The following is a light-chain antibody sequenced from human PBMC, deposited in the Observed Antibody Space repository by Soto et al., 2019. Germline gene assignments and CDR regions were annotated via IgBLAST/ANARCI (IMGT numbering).Light chain of an antibody. CDR2: AAS. CDR1: QGISHY. Sequence: AIPMTQSPSSLSASVGDRVTITCRASQGISHYLGWYQQKPGKAPKLLIYAASSLQSGVPSRFSGSGSGTDFTLNISSLQPEDFATYYCLQDYNYPLTFGGGTKVEIK. CDR3: LQDYNYPLT. J-gene: IGKJ4*01. V-gene: IGKV1-6*01.